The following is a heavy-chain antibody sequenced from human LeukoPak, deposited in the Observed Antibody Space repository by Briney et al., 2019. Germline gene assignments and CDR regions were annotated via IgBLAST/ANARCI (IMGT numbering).Heavy chain of an antibody. CDR2: ISGSGGST. Sequence: GGSLRLSCAASGFTFSSYPMSWLRQAPGKGLEWVSAISGSGGSTYYADSVKGRFTISRDNTKNTLYLQMNSLRAEDTAVYYCAKNLGSGSYYNVDYYYYGMDVWGKGTTVTVSS. CDR1: GFTFSSYP. V-gene: IGHV3-23*01. D-gene: IGHD3-10*01. J-gene: IGHJ6*04. CDR3: AKNLGSGSYYNVDYYYYGMDV.